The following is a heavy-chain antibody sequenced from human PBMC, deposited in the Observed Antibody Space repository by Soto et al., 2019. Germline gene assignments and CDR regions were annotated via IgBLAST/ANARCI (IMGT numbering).Heavy chain of an antibody. D-gene: IGHD1-26*01. CDR3: ARGLRGSYGY. V-gene: IGHV4-59*01. CDR1: CGSISSYY. J-gene: IGHJ4*02. Sequence: SDTLSLTCTVSCGSISSYYWSWIRQPPGKGLEWIGYIYYSGSTNYNPSLKSRVTISVDTSKNQFSLKLSSVTAADTAVYYCARGLRGSYGYWGQGTLVTVSS. CDR2: IYYSGST.